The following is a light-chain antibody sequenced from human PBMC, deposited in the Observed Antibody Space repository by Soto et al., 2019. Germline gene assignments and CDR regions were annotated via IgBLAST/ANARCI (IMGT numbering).Light chain of an antibody. J-gene: IGKJ5*01. Sequence: EVVLTQFPATLSLSPGERATLSCRASQNINKYLAWYQQKPGQAPRLLVYDASNTATGVPARFSGSGSGTDFTLTISSLVPEDFAVYYCQQRSTWPPITFGQGTRLEIK. CDR2: DAS. CDR1: QNINKY. V-gene: IGKV3-11*01. CDR3: QQRSTWPPIT.